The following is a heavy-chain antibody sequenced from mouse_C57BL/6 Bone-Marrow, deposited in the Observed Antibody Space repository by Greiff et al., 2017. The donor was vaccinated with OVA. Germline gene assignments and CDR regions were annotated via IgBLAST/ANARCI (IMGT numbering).Heavy chain of an antibody. CDR2: IYPGDGDT. CDR3: ARSYYGNLLYFDY. Sequence: VQLVESGPELVKPGASVKISCKASGYAFSSSWMNWVKQRPGKGLEWIGRIYPGDGDTNYNGKFKGKATLTADKSSSTAYMQLSSLTSEDSAVYFCARSYYGNLLYFDYWGQGTTLTVSS. D-gene: IGHD2-1*01. CDR1: GYAFSSSW. V-gene: IGHV1-82*01. J-gene: IGHJ2*01.